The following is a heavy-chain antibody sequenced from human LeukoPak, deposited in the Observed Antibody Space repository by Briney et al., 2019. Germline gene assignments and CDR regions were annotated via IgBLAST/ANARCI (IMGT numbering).Heavy chain of an antibody. CDR3: AKDGQKYYYYGMDV. V-gene: IGHV3-30*18. CDR2: ISYDGINK. J-gene: IGHJ6*02. Sequence: GRSLRLSCAASGFTFSSYGIHWVRQAPGKGLEWVAVISYDGINKYYAESVKGRFTISRGNSKNTLYLQMNSLRAEDTAVYYCAKDGQKYYYYGMDVWGQGTTVTVSS. CDR1: GFTFSSYG.